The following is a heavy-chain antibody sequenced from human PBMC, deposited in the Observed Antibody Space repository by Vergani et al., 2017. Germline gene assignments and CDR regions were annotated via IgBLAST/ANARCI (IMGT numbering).Heavy chain of an antibody. D-gene: IGHD3-10*01. J-gene: IGHJ2*01. V-gene: IGHV4-31*03. CDR2: IYYSGST. CDR1: GGSISSGGYY. CDR3: ARXGRSSGSRDWYFDL. Sequence: QVQLQESGPGLVKPSQTLPLTCTVSGGSISSGGYYWSWIRQHPGKGLEWIGYIYYSGSTYYNPSLKSRVTISVDTSKNQFSLKLSSVTAADTAVYYCARXGRSSGSRDWYFDLWGRGTLVTVSS.